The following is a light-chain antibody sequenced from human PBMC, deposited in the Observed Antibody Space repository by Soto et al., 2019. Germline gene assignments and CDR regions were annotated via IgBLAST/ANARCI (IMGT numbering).Light chain of an antibody. Sequence: DIQMTQSPSSLSASVGDRVTITCRASQGISNYLAWYQQKPGKVPKLLIYAASTFQSGVPSRFSGSGSGTDFTITISSLQPEDVATYYCHKYNSAPRTFGQGTKVEIK. V-gene: IGKV1-27*01. CDR1: QGISNY. J-gene: IGKJ1*01. CDR2: AAS. CDR3: HKYNSAPRT.